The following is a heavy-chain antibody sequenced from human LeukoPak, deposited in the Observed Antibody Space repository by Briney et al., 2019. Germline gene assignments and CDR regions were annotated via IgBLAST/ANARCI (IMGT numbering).Heavy chain of an antibody. CDR3: ARLNSGNLRGILY. D-gene: IGHD3-10*01. Sequence: ASVKVSCKASGYMFTAYYINWVRQSPGLGLEWLGWVNPNGGGTTYAQNFQGRVTMTSDTSTRTAYLELNGLRSDDTAVYFCARLNSGNLRGILYWGQGSLVTVSS. J-gene: IGHJ4*02. CDR1: GYMFTAYY. V-gene: IGHV1-2*02. CDR2: VNPNGGGT.